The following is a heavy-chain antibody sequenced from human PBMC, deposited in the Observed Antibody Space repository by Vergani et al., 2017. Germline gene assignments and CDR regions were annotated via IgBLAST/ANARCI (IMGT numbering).Heavy chain of an antibody. J-gene: IGHJ4*02. V-gene: IGHV5-51*03. D-gene: IGHD3-10*01. CDR2: IYPGDSET. CDR1: GYSFTTYW. Sequence: EVQLVQSGAEVKKPGESLKISCKASGYSFTTYWIGWVRQKPGKGLEWMGIIYPGDSETKYSPSFQGQVTISADKSISTAYLQWSSLRASDTAMYYCARRSNSGSYEDYWGQGTLVTVSS. CDR3: ARRSNSGSYEDY.